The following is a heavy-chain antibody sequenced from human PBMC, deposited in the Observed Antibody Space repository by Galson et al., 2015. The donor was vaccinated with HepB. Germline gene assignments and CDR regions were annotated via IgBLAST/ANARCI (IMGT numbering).Heavy chain of an antibody. CDR2: ISGSGGST. CDR1: GFTFSSYA. Sequence: SLRLSCAASGFTFSSYAMSWVRQAPGKGLEWVSAISGSGGSTYYADSVKGRFTISRDNSKNTLYLQMNSLRAEDTAVYYCANYYGPPSGNRKGPYYYYYYMDVWGKGTTVTVSS. J-gene: IGHJ6*03. D-gene: IGHD4-17*01. CDR3: ANYYGPPSGNRKGPYYYYYYMDV. V-gene: IGHV3-23*01.